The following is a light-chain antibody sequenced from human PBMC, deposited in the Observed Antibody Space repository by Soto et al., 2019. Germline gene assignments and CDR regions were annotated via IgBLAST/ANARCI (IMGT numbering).Light chain of an antibody. CDR2: GAF. Sequence: DIQMTQSPSSLSASVGDRVTISCRASQTISNYLNWYQQRPGKVPRLLIHGAFTLQGGGPSMFSGSASGKDSTLTINSLQPEDVATYFCQQTSANSGTFGQGTKVEIK. CDR3: QQTSANSGT. V-gene: IGKV1-39*01. J-gene: IGKJ1*01. CDR1: QTISNY.